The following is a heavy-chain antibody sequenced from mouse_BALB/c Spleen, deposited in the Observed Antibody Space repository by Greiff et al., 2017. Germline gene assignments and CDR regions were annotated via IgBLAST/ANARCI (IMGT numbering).Heavy chain of an antibody. D-gene: IGHD1-1*01. CDR2: ISYSGST. J-gene: IGHJ4*01. CDR1: GYSITSDYA. CDR3: ARGYYGNSYEEYYAMDY. Sequence: EVQLQESGPGLVKPSQSLSLTCTVTGYSITSDYAWNWIRQFPGNKLEWMGYISYSGSTSYNPSLKSRTSITRDTSKNQFFLQLNSVTTEDTATYYGARGYYGNSYEEYYAMDYWGQGTSVTVSS. V-gene: IGHV3-2*02.